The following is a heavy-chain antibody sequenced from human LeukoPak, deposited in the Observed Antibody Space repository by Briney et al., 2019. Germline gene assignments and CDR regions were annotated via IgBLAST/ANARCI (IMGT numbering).Heavy chain of an antibody. CDR1: GGSISSYY. CDR2: IYTSGST. Sequence: SETLSLTCTVSGGSISSYYWSWIRQPAGKGLEWIGRIYTSGSTNYNPSLKSRVTMSVDTSKNQFSLKLSSVTAADTAVYYCARDGYCSSTSCYHPLDPSWFDPWGQGTLVTVSS. V-gene: IGHV4-4*07. CDR3: ARDGYCSSTSCYHPLDPSWFDP. D-gene: IGHD2-2*03. J-gene: IGHJ5*02.